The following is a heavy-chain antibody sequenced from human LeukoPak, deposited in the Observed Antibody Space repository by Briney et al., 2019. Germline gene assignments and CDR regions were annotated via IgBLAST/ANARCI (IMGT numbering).Heavy chain of an antibody. V-gene: IGHV3-30*18. D-gene: IGHD6-13*01. CDR1: GFTFSSYG. J-gene: IGHJ4*02. Sequence: PGRSLRLSCAASGFTFSSYGMHWVRQAPGKGLEWVAVISYDGSNKYYADSVKGRFTISRDNSKNTLYLQMNSLRAEDTAVYYCAKDLRPGVISSSWPCWGQGTLVTVSS. CDR2: ISYDGSNK. CDR3: AKDLRPGVISSSWPC.